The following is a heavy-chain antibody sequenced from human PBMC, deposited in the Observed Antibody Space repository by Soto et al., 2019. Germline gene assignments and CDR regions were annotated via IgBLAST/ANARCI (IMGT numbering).Heavy chain of an antibody. V-gene: IGHV1-18*01. J-gene: IGHJ3*02. D-gene: IGHD2-15*01. CDR3: ARAGYCSGGSCYPIPDAFDI. CDR2: ISAYNGNT. Sequence: ASVKVSCKGSGYTFTRYGIIWVRQAPGQGLEWMGWISAYNGNTNYAQKLQGRVTMTTDTSTSTAYMELRSLRSDDTAVYYCARAGYCSGGSCYPIPDAFDIWGQGTMVTVS. CDR1: GYTFTRYG.